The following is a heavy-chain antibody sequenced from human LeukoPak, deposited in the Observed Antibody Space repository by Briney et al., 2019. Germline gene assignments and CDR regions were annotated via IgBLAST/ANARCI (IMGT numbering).Heavy chain of an antibody. D-gene: IGHD7-27*01. CDR2: IGAYNGNT. CDR3: ARGNLNWGWGYFDY. J-gene: IGHJ4*02. CDR1: GYTLTTSG. V-gene: IGHV1-18*01. Sequence: ASVKVSCKASGYTLTTSGISWVRQAPGQGLEWMGWIGAYNGNTNYVQNLQGRVTMTTNTSTSTAYMELRSLRSDDTAVYYCARGNLNWGWGYFDYWGQGTLVTVSS.